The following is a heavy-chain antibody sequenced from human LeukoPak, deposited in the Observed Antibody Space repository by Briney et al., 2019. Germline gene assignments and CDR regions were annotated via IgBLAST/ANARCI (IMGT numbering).Heavy chain of an antibody. CDR1: GDSVSSISAA. Sequence: SQTLSLTCAISGDSVSSISAAWTWIRQSPSRGLEWLGRTYYRSKWYNDYAVSVKSRITINPDTSKNQFSLQLNSVTPEDTAVYYCARGGASYSSADRGRFDPWGQGTLVTVSS. CDR2: TYYRSKWYN. V-gene: IGHV6-1*01. CDR3: ARGGASYSSADRGRFDP. J-gene: IGHJ5*02. D-gene: IGHD6-25*01.